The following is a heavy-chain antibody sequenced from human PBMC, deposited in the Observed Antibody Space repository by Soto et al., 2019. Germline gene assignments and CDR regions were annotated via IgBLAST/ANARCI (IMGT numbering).Heavy chain of an antibody. Sequence: QVQLQESGPGLVKPSQTLSLTCTVSGGSISSGGYYWSWIRQHPGKGLEWIGYIYYSESTYYNPSLKSRVTISVDTSKNQFSLKLSAVTAADTAVYYCARDYCSGGSCYSSAFDIWGQGTMVTVSS. CDR3: ARDYCSGGSCYSSAFDI. J-gene: IGHJ3*02. CDR2: IYYSEST. V-gene: IGHV4-31*03. CDR1: GGSISSGGYY. D-gene: IGHD2-15*01.